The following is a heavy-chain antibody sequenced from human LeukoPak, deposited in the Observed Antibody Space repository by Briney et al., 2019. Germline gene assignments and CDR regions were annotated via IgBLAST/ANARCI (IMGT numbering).Heavy chain of an antibody. Sequence: GGSLRLSCAASGFTFSSYGMHWVRQAPGKGLEWVAFIRYDGSNKYYADSVRGRFTISRDNSKNTLYLQMNSLRAEDTAVYYCARGTEYYYYMDVWGKGTTVTVSS. V-gene: IGHV3-30*02. D-gene: IGHD1/OR15-1a*01. J-gene: IGHJ6*03. CDR1: GFTFSSYG. CDR2: IRYDGSNK. CDR3: ARGTEYYYYMDV.